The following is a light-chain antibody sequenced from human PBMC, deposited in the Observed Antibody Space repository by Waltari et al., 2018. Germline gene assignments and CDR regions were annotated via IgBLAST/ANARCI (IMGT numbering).Light chain of an antibody. Sequence: DIVMTQSPATLSVSPGERATLSCRASQSVSGTLAWYQQKPGQAPRLLISGASTRATGMPARFIGSGSGTEFTLTISSLQSEDFGVYYCQQYNNWPPWTSGQGTTVEMK. J-gene: IGKJ1*01. V-gene: IGKV3D-15*01. CDR1: QSVSGT. CDR2: GAS. CDR3: QQYNNWPPWT.